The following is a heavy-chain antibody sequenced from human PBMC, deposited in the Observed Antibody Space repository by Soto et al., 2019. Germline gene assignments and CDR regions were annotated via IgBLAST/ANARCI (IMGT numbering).Heavy chain of an antibody. J-gene: IGHJ4*02. D-gene: IGHD1-26*01. V-gene: IGHV3-30*18. CDR3: AKFVGVGSTIGLIVY. CDR1: GFTFSSYV. CDR2: ISYDGSNK. Sequence: QVQLVESGGGVVQPGRSLRLSCAASGFTFSSYVMHWVRQAPCKGREWVAGISYDGSNKYYAYSVKGRFTISRDNSKNTLYLQMNSLRAEDTAGYYCAKFVGVGSTIGLIVYWGQGTMVTVSS.